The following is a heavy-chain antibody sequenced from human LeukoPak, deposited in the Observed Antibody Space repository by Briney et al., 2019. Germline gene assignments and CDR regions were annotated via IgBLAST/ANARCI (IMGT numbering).Heavy chain of an antibody. Sequence: PGGSLRLSCAASGFTFSDYYMSWIRQAPGKGLEWVSYISSSGSTIYYADPVKGRFTISRDNAKNSLYLQMNSLRAEDTAVYYCARDYIAAAGTFDYWGQGTLVTVSS. CDR3: ARDYIAAAGTFDY. D-gene: IGHD6-13*01. CDR2: ISSSGSTI. J-gene: IGHJ4*02. CDR1: GFTFSDYY. V-gene: IGHV3-11*04.